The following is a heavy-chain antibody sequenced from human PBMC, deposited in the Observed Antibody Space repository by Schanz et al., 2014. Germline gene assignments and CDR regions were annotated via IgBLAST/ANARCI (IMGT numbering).Heavy chain of an antibody. CDR1: GFSLSSYN. J-gene: IGHJ4*02. CDR3: ARGYSNIWSPMAY. D-gene: IGHD6-13*01. CDR2: IQYDGKNK. V-gene: IGHV3-30*02. Sequence: VQLVESGGGLVKPGESLRLSCAASGFSLSSYNMNWVRQAPGKGPEWVAFIQYDGKNKYHADSVKGRFTITRDIAKNSLSLQMNSLRAEDTAVYYCARGYSNIWSPMAYWGQGTLVAVSS.